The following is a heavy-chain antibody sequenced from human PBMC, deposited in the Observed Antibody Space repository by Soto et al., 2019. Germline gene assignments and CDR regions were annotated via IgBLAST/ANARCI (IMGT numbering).Heavy chain of an antibody. V-gene: IGHV3-30*18. CDR2: ISYDGSNK. CDR3: AKDGLRFLEWLFGYFDY. Sequence: HPGGSLRLSCAASGFTFSSYGMHWVRQAPGKGLEWVAVISYDGSNKYYADSVKGRFTISRDNSKNTLYLQMNSLRAEDTAVYYCAKDGLRFLEWLFGYFDYWGQGTLVTVSS. CDR1: GFTFSSYG. J-gene: IGHJ4*02. D-gene: IGHD3-3*01.